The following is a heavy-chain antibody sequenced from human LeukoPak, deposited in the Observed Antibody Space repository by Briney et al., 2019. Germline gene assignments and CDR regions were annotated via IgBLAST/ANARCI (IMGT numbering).Heavy chain of an antibody. CDR1: GYSISSGYY. V-gene: IGHV4-38-2*01. Sequence: SETLSLTCAVSGYSISSGYYRGWLRQPPGKGLEWIGSIYHSGSTYYNPSLKSRFTISVDTSKNKFSLKLSSVTAADTAVYYCARTPTTVVTYYFDYWGQGTLVTVSS. D-gene: IGHD4-23*01. J-gene: IGHJ4*02. CDR2: IYHSGST. CDR3: ARTPTTVVTYYFDY.